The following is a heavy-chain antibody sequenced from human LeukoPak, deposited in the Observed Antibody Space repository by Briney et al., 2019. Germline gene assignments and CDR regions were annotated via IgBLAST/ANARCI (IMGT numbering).Heavy chain of an antibody. CDR3: ARDLKLYYFDY. CDR1: GGSISSYY. V-gene: IGHV4-59*01. J-gene: IGHJ4*02. Sequence: SETLSLTCTVSGGSISSYYWSWIRQPPGKGLEWIGYIYYSGSTNYNPSPKSRVTISVDTSKNQFSLKLSSVTAADTAVYYCARDLKLYYFDYWGQGTLVTVSS. D-gene: IGHD6-6*01. CDR2: IYYSGST.